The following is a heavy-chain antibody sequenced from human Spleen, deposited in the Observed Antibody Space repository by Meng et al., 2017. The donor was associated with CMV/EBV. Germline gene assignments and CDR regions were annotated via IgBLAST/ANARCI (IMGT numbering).Heavy chain of an antibody. D-gene: IGHD4/OR15-4a*01. CDR1: GGSISSYY. Sequence: SETLSLTCTVSGGSISSYYWSWIRQPPGKGLEWIGYIYYSGSTNYTPSLKSRVTISVDTSKNQFSLKLSSVTAADTAVYYCAREDYFRNWFDPWGQGTLVTVSS. J-gene: IGHJ5*02. CDR2: IYYSGST. CDR3: AREDYFRNWFDP. V-gene: IGHV4-59*01.